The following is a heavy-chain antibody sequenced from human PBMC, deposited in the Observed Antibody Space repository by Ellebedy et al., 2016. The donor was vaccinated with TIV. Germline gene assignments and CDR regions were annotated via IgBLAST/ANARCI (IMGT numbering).Heavy chain of an antibody. Sequence: AASVKVSCKVSGYTLTELSMHWVRQAPGQGLEWMGGFDPEDGETIYAQKFQDRVTMTEDTSTDTAYMELSSLRSEDTAVKYCAIAGGLRYPDWFDPWGQGTLVTVSS. CDR1: GYTLTELS. V-gene: IGHV1-24*01. CDR2: FDPEDGET. CDR3: AIAGGLRYPDWFDP. J-gene: IGHJ5*02. D-gene: IGHD4-17*01.